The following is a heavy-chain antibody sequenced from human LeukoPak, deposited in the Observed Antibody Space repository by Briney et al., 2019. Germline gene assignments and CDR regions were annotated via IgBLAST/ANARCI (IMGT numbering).Heavy chain of an antibody. CDR2: IKQDGSEK. Sequence: GGSLRLSCAASGFTFSSYWMSWVRQAPGKGLEWVAKIKQDGSEKYYVDSVKGRFTISRDNSKNTLYLQMNSLRAEDTAVYYCAKDRDDYVWGSDRSFDFWGQGTLVTVSS. CDR1: GFTFSSYW. D-gene: IGHD3-16*02. CDR3: AKDRDDYVWGSDRSFDF. J-gene: IGHJ4*02. V-gene: IGHV3-7*03.